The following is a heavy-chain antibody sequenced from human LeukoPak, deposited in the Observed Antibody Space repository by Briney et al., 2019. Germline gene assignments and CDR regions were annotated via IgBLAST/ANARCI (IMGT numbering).Heavy chain of an antibody. J-gene: IGHJ5*02. CDR3: ASEGGDTAMDDRGDWFDP. V-gene: IGHV4-39*01. Sequence: SETLSLTCTVSGGSISSSSYYWGWIRQPPGKGLEGIGSIYYSGSTYYNPSLKSRVTISVDTSKNQFSLKLSSVTAADPAVYYCASEGGDTAMDDRGDWFDPWGQGTLVTVSS. D-gene: IGHD5-18*01. CDR1: GGSISSSSYY. CDR2: IYYSGST.